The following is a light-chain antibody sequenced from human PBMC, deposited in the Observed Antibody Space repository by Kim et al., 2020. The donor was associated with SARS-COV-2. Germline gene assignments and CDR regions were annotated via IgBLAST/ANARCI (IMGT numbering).Light chain of an antibody. CDR2: AAS. CDR1: QGITNS. CDR3: QKYNSAPWT. Sequence: GDRVTITCRASQGITNSLAWYQQKPGKVPQLLIYAASALKSGVPSRFSGSGSGTDFTLTISSLQPEDVATYYCQKYNSAPWTFGQGTKL. V-gene: IGKV1-27*01. J-gene: IGKJ1*01.